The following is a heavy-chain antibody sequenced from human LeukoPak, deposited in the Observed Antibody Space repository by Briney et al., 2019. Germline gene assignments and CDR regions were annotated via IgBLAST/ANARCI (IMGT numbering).Heavy chain of an antibody. CDR3: ARLKGSWSIDY. CDR1: GYSISSGYY. Sequence: SETLSLTCAVSGYSISSGYYWGWIRQPPGKGLEWIGNINRSGNTYYHPSLKSRITISIDTSKNQFSLKVSSVTAADTAVYYRARLKGSWSIDYWGQGTLVTVSS. CDR2: INRSGNT. D-gene: IGHD6-13*01. J-gene: IGHJ4*02. V-gene: IGHV4-38-2*01.